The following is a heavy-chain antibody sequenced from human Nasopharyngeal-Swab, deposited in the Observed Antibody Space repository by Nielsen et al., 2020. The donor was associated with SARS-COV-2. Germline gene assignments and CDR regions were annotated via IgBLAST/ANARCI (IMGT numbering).Heavy chain of an antibody. CDR2: ISSSSSYI. CDR3: EREERRRGYFDY. J-gene: IGHJ4*02. Sequence: GESLKISWAASGFTFSSYSMNWVRQAPGKGREGVSSISSSSSYIYYADSVKGRFTISRDNAKNSLYLQMNRRREGETEGEEGEREERRRGYFDYWGQGTMVTVSS. V-gene: IGHV3-21*01. D-gene: IGHD6-13*01. CDR1: GFTFSSYS.